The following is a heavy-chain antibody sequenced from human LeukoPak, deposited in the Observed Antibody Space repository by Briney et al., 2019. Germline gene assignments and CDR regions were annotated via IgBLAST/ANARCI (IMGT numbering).Heavy chain of an antibody. CDR1: GITLSNYG. CDR2: ISSSGGGT. D-gene: IGHD3-10*01. Sequence: GGSLRLSCAVSGITLSNYGMSWVRQAPGKGLEWVAGISSSGGGTNYADSVKGRFTISRDNPKNTLYLQMNSLRAEDTAVYFCAKRGVVVRVILVGFHKEAYYFDSWGQGALVTVSS. J-gene: IGHJ4*02. CDR3: AKRGVVVRVILVGFHKEAYYFDS. V-gene: IGHV3-23*01.